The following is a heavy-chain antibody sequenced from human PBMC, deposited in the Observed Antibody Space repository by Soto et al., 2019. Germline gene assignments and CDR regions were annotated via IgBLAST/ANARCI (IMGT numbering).Heavy chain of an antibody. V-gene: IGHV2-5*02. CDR1: GFSLRTSGVS. J-gene: IGHJ4*02. CDR2: IYWDDDK. CDR3: AHSRYSSSWYGVLVDY. D-gene: IGHD6-13*01. Sequence: QITLKESGPTLVKPTQTLTLTCTFSGFSLRTSGVSVGWIRQPPGKALEWLALIYWDDDKRYSPSLKSRLTITKDTSKNQVVLTMTNMDPVDTATYYCAHSRYSSSWYGVLVDYWGQGTLVTVSS.